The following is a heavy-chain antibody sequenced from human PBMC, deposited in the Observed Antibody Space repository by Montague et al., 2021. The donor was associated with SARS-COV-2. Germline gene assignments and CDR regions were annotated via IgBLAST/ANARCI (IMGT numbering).Heavy chain of an antibody. J-gene: IGHJ6*02. CDR2: INHSGST. CDR1: GGSFSGYY. V-gene: IGHV4-34*01. D-gene: IGHD3-10*01. Sequence: SETLSLTCAVYGGSFSGYYWSWIRQPPGRGLEWIGEINHSGSTNYNPSLKNRVTISLDTSKNQFSLTLSSVTAADTALYYCARGRRILLWFGELLSGGDYYGLDLWGQGTTVTVSS. CDR3: ARGRRILLWFGELLSGGDYYGLDL.